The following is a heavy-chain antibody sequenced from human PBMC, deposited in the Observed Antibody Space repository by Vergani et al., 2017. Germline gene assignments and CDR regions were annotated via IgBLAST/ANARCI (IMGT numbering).Heavy chain of an antibody. Sequence: QVQLVESGGGLFKPGGSLRLSCAASGFTFSDSYMSWIRQAPGKGLEWVSYISSSGSTIYYADSVKGRFTISRDNAKNSLYLQMNSLRAEDTAVYYCARERQWLVPNTEFDYWGQGTLVTVSS. CDR3: ARERQWLVPNTEFDY. CDR1: GFTFSDSY. V-gene: IGHV3-11*01. CDR2: ISSSGSTI. D-gene: IGHD6-19*01. J-gene: IGHJ4*02.